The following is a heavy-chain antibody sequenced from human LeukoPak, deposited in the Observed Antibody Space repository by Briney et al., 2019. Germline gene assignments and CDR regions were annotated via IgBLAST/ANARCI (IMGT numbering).Heavy chain of an antibody. CDR3: ARDRGSLPQGY. J-gene: IGHJ4*02. Sequence: VASVKVSCKASGYTFTSYDINWVRQATGQGLEWMGWMNPNSGNTNYAQKLQGRVTMTTDTSTSTAYMELRSLRSDDTAVYCCARDRGSLPQGYWGQGTLVTVSS. CDR2: MNPNSGNT. CDR1: GYTFTSYD. V-gene: IGHV1-18*01.